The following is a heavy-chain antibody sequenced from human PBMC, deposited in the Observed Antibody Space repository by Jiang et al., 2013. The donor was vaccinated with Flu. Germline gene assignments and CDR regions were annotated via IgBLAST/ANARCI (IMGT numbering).Heavy chain of an antibody. CDR3: AMRVHSSGWYWGPPYFDY. V-gene: IGHV4-39*07. D-gene: IGHD6-19*01. J-gene: IGHJ4*02. CDR2: IYYSGST. Sequence: GSGLVKPSETLSLTCTVSGGSISSSSYYWGWIRQPPGKGLEWIGSIYYSGSTYYNPSLKSRVTISVDTSKNQFSLKLSSVTAADTAVYYCAMRVHSSGWYWGPPYFDYWGQGTLVTVSS. CDR1: GGSISSSSYY.